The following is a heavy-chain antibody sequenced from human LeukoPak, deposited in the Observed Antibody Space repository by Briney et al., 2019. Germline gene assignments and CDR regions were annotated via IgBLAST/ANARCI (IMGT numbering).Heavy chain of an antibody. CDR1: GGSFSDYY. CDR3: ARSRDGYNYNPDY. D-gene: IGHD5-24*01. CDR2: INHSGST. Sequence: SETLSLTCAVYGGSFSDYYWSWIRQPPGKGLEWIGEINHSGSTNYNPSLKSRVTISVDTSKNQFSLKLSSVTAADTAVYYCARSRDGYNYNPDYWGQGTLVTVSS. V-gene: IGHV4-34*01. J-gene: IGHJ4*02.